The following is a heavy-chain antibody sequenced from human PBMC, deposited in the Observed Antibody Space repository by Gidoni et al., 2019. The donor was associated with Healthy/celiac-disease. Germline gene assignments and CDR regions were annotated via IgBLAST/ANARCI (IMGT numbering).Heavy chain of an antibody. D-gene: IGHD5-12*01. V-gene: IGHV3-48*03. CDR1: GFTFSSYE. Sequence: EVQLVESGGGLVQPGGSLRLSCAASGFTFSSYEMNWVRKAPGKGLEWVSYISSSGSTIYYADSVKGRFTISRDNAKNSLYLQMNSLRAEDTAVYYCARESEVTYSVATADAFDIWGQGTMVTVSS. CDR3: ARESEVTYSVATADAFDI. CDR2: ISSSGSTI. J-gene: IGHJ3*02.